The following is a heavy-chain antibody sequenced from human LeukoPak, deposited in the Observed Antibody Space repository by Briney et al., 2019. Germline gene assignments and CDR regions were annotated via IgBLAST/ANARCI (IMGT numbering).Heavy chain of an antibody. V-gene: IGHV3-48*01. CDR2: ISSSGSTI. D-gene: IGHD3-22*01. Sequence: QSGGSLRLSCAASGFTFSNAWMSWVRQAPGKGLEWVSYISSSGSTIYYADSVKGRFTISRDNSKNTLYLQMNSLRAEDTAVYYCARFAYYYDSSGYSGDAFDIWGQGTMVTVSS. J-gene: IGHJ3*02. CDR3: ARFAYYYDSSGYSGDAFDI. CDR1: GFTFSNAW.